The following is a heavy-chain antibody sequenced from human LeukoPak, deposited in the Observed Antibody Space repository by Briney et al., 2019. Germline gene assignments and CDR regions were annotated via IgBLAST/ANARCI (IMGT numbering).Heavy chain of an antibody. V-gene: IGHV3-7*01. D-gene: IGHD5-12*01. CDR2: IKQDGSEK. CDR3: ASDVDIVATMGY. J-gene: IGHJ4*02. CDR1: GFTFSSYW. Sequence: GGSLRLSCAASGFTFSSYWMSWARQAPGKGLEWVANIKQDGSEKYYVDSVKGRFTISRDNAKNSLYLQMNSLRAEDTAVYYCASDVDIVATMGYWGQGTLVTVSS.